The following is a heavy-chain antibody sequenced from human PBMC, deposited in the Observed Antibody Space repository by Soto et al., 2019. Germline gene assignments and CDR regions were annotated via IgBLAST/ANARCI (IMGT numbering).Heavy chain of an antibody. J-gene: IGHJ4*02. CDR1: GFTFSSYA. D-gene: IGHD1-26*01. CDR2: ISYDGSNK. Sequence: QVQLVESGGGVVQPGRSLRLSCAASGFTFSSYAMHWFRQAPGKGLEWVAVISYDGSNKYYADSVKGRFTISRDNSKNTLYLQMNSLRAEDTAVYYCARDHGEAWERLHIDYWGQGTLVTVSS. CDR3: ARDHGEAWERLHIDY. V-gene: IGHV3-30-3*01.